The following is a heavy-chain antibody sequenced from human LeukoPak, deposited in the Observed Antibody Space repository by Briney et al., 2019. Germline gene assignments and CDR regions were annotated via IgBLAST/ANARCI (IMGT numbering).Heavy chain of an antibody. D-gene: IGHD3-3*01. CDR2: IYYSGST. Sequence: SETLSLTCTVSGGSISSYYWSWIRQPPGKGLEWIGYIYYSGSTNYNPSLKSRVTISVDTSKNQFPLKLSSVTAADTAVYYCARDRGVRFLAPYGMDVWGQGTTVTVSS. V-gene: IGHV4-59*01. CDR3: ARDRGVRFLAPYGMDV. CDR1: GGSISSYY. J-gene: IGHJ6*02.